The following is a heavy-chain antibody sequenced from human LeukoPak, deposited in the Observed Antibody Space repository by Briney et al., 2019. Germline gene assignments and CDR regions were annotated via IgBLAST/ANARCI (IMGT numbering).Heavy chain of an antibody. CDR2: IIPILGIA. V-gene: IGHV1-69*04. D-gene: IGHD6-13*01. CDR3: ASGIAAAGSFDY. Sequence: ASVKVSCKAFGGTFSSYAISWVRQAPGQGLEWMGRIIPILGIANYAQKFQGRVTITADKSTSTAYMELSSLRSEDTAVYYCASGIAAAGSFDYWGQGTLVTVSS. J-gene: IGHJ4*02. CDR1: GGTFSSYA.